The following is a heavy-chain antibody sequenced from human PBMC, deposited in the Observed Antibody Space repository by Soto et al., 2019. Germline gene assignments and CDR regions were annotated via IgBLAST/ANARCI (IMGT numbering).Heavy chain of an antibody. J-gene: IGHJ4*02. CDR3: AKDQRGYGALDY. V-gene: IGHV3-30*18. CDR2: ISYDGSNK. D-gene: IGHD4-17*01. CDR1: GFTFSSYG. Sequence: QVQLVESGGGVVQPGRSLRLSCAASGFTFSSYGMHWVRQAPGKGLEWVAVISYDGSNKYYADSVKGRFTISRDNSKNTLYLQMNSLRAEDTAAYYCAKDQRGYGALDYWGQGTLVTVSS.